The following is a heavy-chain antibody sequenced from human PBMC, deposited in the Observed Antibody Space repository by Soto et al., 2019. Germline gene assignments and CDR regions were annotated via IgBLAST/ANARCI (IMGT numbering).Heavy chain of an antibody. Sequence: GGSLILSCAPSGFAFSSYFMHLVRHAPGKGLEWVAVIWYDGSNKYYADSVKGRFTISRDNSKNTLYLQMNSLRAEDTALYYCARDLEDDFWSGTFFDYWGQGTLVTVSS. CDR2: IWYDGSNK. CDR3: ARDLEDDFWSGTFFDY. D-gene: IGHD3-3*01. CDR1: GFAFSSYF. J-gene: IGHJ4*02. V-gene: IGHV3-33*01.